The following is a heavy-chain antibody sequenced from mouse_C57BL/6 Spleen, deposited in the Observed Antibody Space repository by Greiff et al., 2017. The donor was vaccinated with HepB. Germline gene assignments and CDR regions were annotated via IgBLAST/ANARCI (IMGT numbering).Heavy chain of an antibody. V-gene: IGHV1-82*01. CDR1: GYAFSSSW. CDR3: ARWGSNFYFDV. CDR2: IYPGDGDT. J-gene: IGHJ1*03. D-gene: IGHD2-5*01. Sequence: VKLQQSGPELVKPGASVKISCKASGYAFSSSWMNWVKQRPGKGLEWIGRIYPGDGDTNYNGKFKGKATLTADKSSSTAYMQLSSLTSEDSAVYFCARWGSNFYFDVWGTGTTVTVSS.